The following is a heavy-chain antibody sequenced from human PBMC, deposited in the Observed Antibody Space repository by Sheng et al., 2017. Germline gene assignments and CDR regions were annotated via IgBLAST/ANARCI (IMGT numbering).Heavy chain of an antibody. J-gene: IGHJ4*02. CDR3: AKCWGYSSTWHFFDY. Sequence: EVQLLESGGGLVQPGGSLRLSCAASGFTFNSYAMTWVRQAPGKGLEWVSVISGGGGSTYYADSVKGRFTISRDNSKNTLYLQMNSLGAEDTAVYYCAKCWGYSSTWHFFDYWGQGTLVTVSS. CDR1: GFTFNSYA. CDR2: ISGGGGST. V-gene: IGHV3-23*01. D-gene: IGHD6-13*01.